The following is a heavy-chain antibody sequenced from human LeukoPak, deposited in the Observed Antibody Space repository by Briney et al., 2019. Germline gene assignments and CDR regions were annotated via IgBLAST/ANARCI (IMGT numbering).Heavy chain of an antibody. J-gene: IGHJ4*02. D-gene: IGHD4-23*01. CDR3: ARDPATVVTLPYYFDD. CDR1: GGSFIGSH. V-gene: IGHV4-34*01. CDR2: INHSGNT. Sequence: PSETLSLTCAVSGGSFIGSHWNWIRQPPGKGLEWIGEINHSGNTNYNPSLKSQVTISLDTSKNQYSLKLRSVTAADPAVYYCARDPATVVTLPYYFDDWGQGNLVTVSS.